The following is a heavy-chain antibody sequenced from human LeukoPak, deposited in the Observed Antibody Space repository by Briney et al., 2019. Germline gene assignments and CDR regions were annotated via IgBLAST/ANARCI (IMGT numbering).Heavy chain of an antibody. Sequence: GGSLRLSCTASGFTFGDYAMSWFRQAPGKGLEWVANIKQDGSEKYYVDSVKGRFTISRDNAKNSLYLQMNSLRAEDTAVYYCAKDHHYYGSGSYQDYWGQGTLVTVSS. V-gene: IGHV3-7*03. CDR2: IKQDGSEK. CDR1: GFTFGDYA. J-gene: IGHJ4*02. D-gene: IGHD3-10*01. CDR3: AKDHHYYGSGSYQDY.